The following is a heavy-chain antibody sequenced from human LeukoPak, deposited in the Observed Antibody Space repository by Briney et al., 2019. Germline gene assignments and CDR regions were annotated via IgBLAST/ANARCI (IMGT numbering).Heavy chain of an antibody. J-gene: IGHJ4*02. CDR1: GGSINNHY. V-gene: IGHV4-59*08. CDR3: ASPGHIAAAGQLDY. D-gene: IGHD6-13*01. CDR2: IFYSGST. Sequence: SETLSLTCTVSGGSINNHYWSWIRQPPGKGLEWIGSIFYSGSTDSNPSLKGRVTISVDTSKNQFSLKLSSVTAADTAVYYCASPGHIAAAGQLDYWGQGTLVTVSS.